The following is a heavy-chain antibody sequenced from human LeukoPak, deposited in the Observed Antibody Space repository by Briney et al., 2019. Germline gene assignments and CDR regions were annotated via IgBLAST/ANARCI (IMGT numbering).Heavy chain of an antibody. V-gene: IGHV3-66*01. J-gene: IGHJ6*02. D-gene: IGHD2/OR15-2a*01. CDR2: IYSGGST. Sequence: PGGSLRPSCAASGFTVSSNYMSWVRQAPGKGLEWVSLIYSGGSTYYADSVKGRFAISRDNSKNTLYLQMNSLRAEDTAVYYCARDNVIQGYYFAMDVWGQGTTVTVSS. CDR1: GFTVSSNY. CDR3: ARDNVIQGYYFAMDV.